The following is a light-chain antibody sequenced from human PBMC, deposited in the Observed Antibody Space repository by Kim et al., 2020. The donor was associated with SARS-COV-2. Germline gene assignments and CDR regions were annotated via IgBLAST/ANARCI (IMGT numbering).Light chain of an antibody. V-gene: IGKV1-5*03. Sequence: DIQMTQSPSTLSASVGDRVTISCRASQSISSWLAWYQQKPGKAPNLLIYESSSLESGVPSRFSSSGSGTEFTLTISSLQPDDFATYYCQQYNSYPLTFGGGTKVDIK. CDR3: QQYNSYPLT. CDR1: QSISSW. J-gene: IGKJ4*01. CDR2: ESS.